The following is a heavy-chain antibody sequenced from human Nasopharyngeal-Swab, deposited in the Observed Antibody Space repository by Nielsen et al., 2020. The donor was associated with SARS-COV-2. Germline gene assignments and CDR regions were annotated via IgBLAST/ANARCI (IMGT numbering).Heavy chain of an antibody. CDR3: ARVLYSSGGWFDP. J-gene: IGHJ5*02. Sequence: ASLQVSCNASGHTFTGYYMLWVRQAPGQGLEWMGRINPNSGGTNYAQKFQGRVTMTRDTSISTAYMELSRLRSDDTVVYYCARVLYSSGGWFDPWGQGTLVTVSS. V-gene: IGHV1-2*05. CDR1: GHTFTGYY. D-gene: IGHD6-19*01. CDR2: INPNSGGT.